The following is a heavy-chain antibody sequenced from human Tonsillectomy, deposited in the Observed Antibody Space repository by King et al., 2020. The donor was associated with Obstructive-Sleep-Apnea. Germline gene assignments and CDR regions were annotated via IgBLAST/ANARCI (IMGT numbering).Heavy chain of an antibody. CDR1: GFTFSSYS. V-gene: IGHV3-30-3*01. Sequence: QLVQSGGGVVQPGRSLRLSCAASGFTFSSYSMHWVRQAPGKGLEWVALISYDGNKKYYADSVKGRVTISRDNSKSALFLQMNSLRAEDTAVYYCAYFDSSGYYSYFDYWGQGTLVTVSS. CDR3: AYFDSSGYYSYFDY. D-gene: IGHD3-22*01. J-gene: IGHJ4*02. CDR2: ISYDGNKK.